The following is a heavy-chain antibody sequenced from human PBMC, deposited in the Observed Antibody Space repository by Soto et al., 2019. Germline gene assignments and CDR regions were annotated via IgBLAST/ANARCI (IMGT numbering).Heavy chain of an antibody. V-gene: IGHV4-31*03. D-gene: IGHD3-22*01. J-gene: IGHJ4*02. Sequence: TLSRTCPVSGASISSGGYYWSWIRQHPGKGLEWIGYIYYSGSTYYNPSLKSRVTISVDTSKNQFSLKLSSVTAADTAVYYCARLNRYDSSGYYDYWGQGTLVTVYS. CDR3: ARLNRYDSSGYYDY. CDR1: GASISSGGYY. CDR2: IYYSGST.